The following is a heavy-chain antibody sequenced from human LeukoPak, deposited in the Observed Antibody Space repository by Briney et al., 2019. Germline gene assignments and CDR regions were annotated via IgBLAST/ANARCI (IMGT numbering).Heavy chain of an antibody. V-gene: IGHV4-38-2*01. CDR1: GYSISSGYY. Sequence: PSETLSLTCAVSGYSISSGYYWGWIRQPPGKGLDFIGRIYHSGSTYYNPSLKSRVTISVDTSKNQFSLKLTSVTAADTAVYYCARLRGAYNQGDYFDYWGQGTLVTVSS. CDR2: IYHSGST. CDR3: ARLRGAYNQGDYFDY. D-gene: IGHD5-24*01. J-gene: IGHJ4*02.